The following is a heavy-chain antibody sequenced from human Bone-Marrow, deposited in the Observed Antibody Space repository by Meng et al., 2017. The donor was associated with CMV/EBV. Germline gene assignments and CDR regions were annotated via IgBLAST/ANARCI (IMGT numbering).Heavy chain of an antibody. Sequence: PCKASGYTFTSYGISWVRQDPGQGLEWMGWINAYNDNTNYAQKFQGRVTMTTDTSTSTAYMELRSLRSDDTAVYYCARVRASIFDYWGRGTLVTVSS. J-gene: IGHJ4*02. CDR2: INAYNDNT. V-gene: IGHV1-18*01. CDR3: ARVRASIFDY. CDR1: GYTFTSYG. D-gene: IGHD2/OR15-2a*01.